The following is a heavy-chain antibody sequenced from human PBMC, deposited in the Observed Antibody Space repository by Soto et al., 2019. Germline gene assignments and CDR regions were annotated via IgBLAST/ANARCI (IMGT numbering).Heavy chain of an antibody. Sequence: GGSLRLSCAGSGFIFSGYSMNWVRQAPGKGLEWVSSISTTSTYIYYADSVKGRFTVSRDNAKNSLYLQMTGLRPEDTAMYCCARDGIVGTTDFFDYWGQGTLVTVSS. D-gene: IGHD1-26*01. CDR2: ISTTSTYI. J-gene: IGHJ4*02. V-gene: IGHV3-21*01. CDR3: ARDGIVGTTDFFDY. CDR1: GFIFSGYS.